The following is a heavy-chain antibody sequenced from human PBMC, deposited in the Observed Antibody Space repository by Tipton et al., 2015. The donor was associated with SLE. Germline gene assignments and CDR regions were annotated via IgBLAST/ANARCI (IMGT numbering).Heavy chain of an antibody. CDR3: ARGWKSGSADYAGRRFDI. V-gene: IGHV4-34*01. CDR2: VIHTGLT. J-gene: IGHJ3*02. CDR1: GGSFRDYY. Sequence: TLSLTCAVYGGSFRDYYWTWIRQIRQPPGKGLEWIGEVIHTGLTNYNPSLKSRVIISVDTSKNQFSLKLSSVTAADTAIYYCARGWKSGSADYAGRRFDIWGQGTMVTVSS. D-gene: IGHD4-17*01.